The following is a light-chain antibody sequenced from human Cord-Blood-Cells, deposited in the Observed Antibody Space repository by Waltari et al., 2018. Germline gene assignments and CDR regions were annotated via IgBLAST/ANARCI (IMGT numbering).Light chain of an antibody. J-gene: IGKJ2*01. V-gene: IGKV2-29*02. CDR2: EVS. Sequence: DIVMTQTPLSLSVTPGQPASISCKSSQGLLHSDGKTYLYWYLQKPGQSPRLLIYEVSSRFSGGRDRFSGSGSGTDVTLKISRVEAEDVGVYYSMQGIHLQGTFGQGTKLEIK. CDR3: MQGIHLQGT. CDR1: QGLLHSDGKTY.